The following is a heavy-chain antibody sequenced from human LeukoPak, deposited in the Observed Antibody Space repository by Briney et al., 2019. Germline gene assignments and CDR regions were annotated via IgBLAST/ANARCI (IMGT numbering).Heavy chain of an antibody. CDR2: IIPIFGTA. CDR3: AGGSGYDTVRFNY. D-gene: IGHD3-3*01. CDR1: GGTFSSDA. J-gene: IGHJ4*02. V-gene: IGHV1-69*05. Sequence: ASVKVSCKASGGTFSSDAISWVRQAPGQGLEWVGRIIPIFGTANYAQKFQGRVTITTDESTSTAYMELSSLRSEDTAVYYCAGGSGYDTVRFNYWGQGTLVTVSS.